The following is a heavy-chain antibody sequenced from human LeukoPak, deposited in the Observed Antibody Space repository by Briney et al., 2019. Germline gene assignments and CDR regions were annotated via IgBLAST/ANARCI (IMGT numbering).Heavy chain of an antibody. V-gene: IGHV3-7*01. CDR1: GFTFSIYW. J-gene: IGHJ4*02. Sequence: GGSLRLSRAASGFTFSIYWMTWVRQAPGKGLEWVANIKEDGSEKYYVDSVKGRFTISRDNAKNSLYLQMNSLRAEDTAVYYCGRGLVPPDYWGQGTLVTVSS. CDR3: GRGLVPPDY. D-gene: IGHD3-16*01. CDR2: IKEDGSEK.